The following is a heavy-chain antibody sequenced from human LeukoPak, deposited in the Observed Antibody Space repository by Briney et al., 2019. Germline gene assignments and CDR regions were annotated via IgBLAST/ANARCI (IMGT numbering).Heavy chain of an antibody. V-gene: IGHV3-7*03. J-gene: IGHJ6*02. CDR3: AKNLYCGGGSCYPSALGMDV. Sequence: PGGSLRLSCAASGFTFSSYSMNWVRQAPGKGLEWVANIKQDGSEKYYVDSVKGRFTISRDNSKNTLFLQMNSLRAEDTAVYYCAKNLYCGGGSCYPSALGMDVWGQGTTVTVSS. CDR1: GFTFSSYS. D-gene: IGHD2-15*01. CDR2: IKQDGSEK.